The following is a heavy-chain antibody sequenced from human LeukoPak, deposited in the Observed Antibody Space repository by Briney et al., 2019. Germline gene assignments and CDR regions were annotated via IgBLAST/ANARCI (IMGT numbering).Heavy chain of an antibody. CDR3: AKRYSSSWAEFDY. CDR1: GFTFSSYG. V-gene: IGHV3-23*01. CDR2: ISGSGGST. J-gene: IGHJ4*02. Sequence: GGTLRLSCAASGFTFSSYGMSWVRQAPGKGLEWVSAISGSGGSTYYADSVKGRFTISRDNSKNTLYLQMNSLRAEDTAVYYCAKRYSSSWAEFDYWGQGTLVTVSS. D-gene: IGHD6-13*01.